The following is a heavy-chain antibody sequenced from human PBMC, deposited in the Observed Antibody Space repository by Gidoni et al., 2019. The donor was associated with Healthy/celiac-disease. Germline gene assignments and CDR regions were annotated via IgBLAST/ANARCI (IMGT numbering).Heavy chain of an antibody. Sequence: EVRLLESGGGLVQPGGSLRLSCAASGVAFSSYAMSWARQAPGKGLEWVSAISGSGGSTYYADSVKGRFTISRDNSKNTLYLQMNSLRAEDTAVYYCAKDSGLGVGATDYWGQGTLVTVSS. CDR1: GVAFSSYA. CDR2: ISGSGGST. CDR3: AKDSGLGVGATDY. J-gene: IGHJ4*02. D-gene: IGHD1-26*01. V-gene: IGHV3-23*01.